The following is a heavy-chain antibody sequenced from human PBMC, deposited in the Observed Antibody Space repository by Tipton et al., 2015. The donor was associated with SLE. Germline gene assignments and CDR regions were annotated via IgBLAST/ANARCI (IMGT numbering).Heavy chain of an antibody. V-gene: IGHV3-21*01. D-gene: IGHD6-19*01. CDR3: ARVAEVAGYDGFDI. Sequence: GSLRLSCAASGFTFSSYSMNWVRQAPGKGLEWVSSISSSSSYIYYADSVKGRFTISRDNAKNSLYLQMNSLRAEDTAVYYCARVAEVAGYDGFDIWGQGTMVTVSS. J-gene: IGHJ3*02. CDR1: GFTFSSYS. CDR2: ISSSSSYI.